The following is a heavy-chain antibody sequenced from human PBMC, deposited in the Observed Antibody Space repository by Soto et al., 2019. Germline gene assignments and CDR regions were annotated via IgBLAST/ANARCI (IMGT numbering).Heavy chain of an antibody. CDR2: LVVGTGNT. Sequence: SVKVSCKTSGFTFRSSAVQWVRQARGQRLEWIGWLVVGTGNTNYAQKFQQRVTISSDRSTNTVSMELSSLTSEDTAVYYCATGAYCSGGSCSDDYDYYYGMDVWGQGTTVTVSS. CDR3: ATGAYCSGGSCSDDYDYYYGMDV. D-gene: IGHD2-15*01. V-gene: IGHV1-58*01. CDR1: GFTFRSSA. J-gene: IGHJ6*02.